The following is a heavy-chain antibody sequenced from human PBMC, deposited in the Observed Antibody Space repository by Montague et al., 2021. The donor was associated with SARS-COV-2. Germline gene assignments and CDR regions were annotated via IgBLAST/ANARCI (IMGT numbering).Heavy chain of an antibody. D-gene: IGHD3-10*01. CDR1: GGSVSSSPYY. Sequence: SETLSLTCAVSGGSVSSSPYYWGWIRPPPGRGLEWVGSISYSGRTYFSPSLKSRLTISVDSSENQFSLRLSSVTAADTAVYYCASSYYYGSGTYVYNYYMDAWGKGTTVTVSS. CDR2: ISYSGRT. CDR3: ASSYYYGSGTYVYNYYMDA. V-gene: IGHV4-39*01. J-gene: IGHJ6*03.